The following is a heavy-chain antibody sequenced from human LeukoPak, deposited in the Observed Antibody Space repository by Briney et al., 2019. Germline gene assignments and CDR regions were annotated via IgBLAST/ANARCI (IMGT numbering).Heavy chain of an antibody. Sequence: GASVKVSCKASGYTFTGYYMHWVRQAPGQGLEWMGWINPNSGGTNYAQKFQGRVTMTRDTSISTAYMELSRLRSDDTAVYYCARGELVVAETLFDYWGQGTLVTVSS. CDR1: GYTFTGYY. D-gene: IGHD6-19*01. CDR2: INPNSGGT. CDR3: ARGELVVAETLFDY. J-gene: IGHJ4*02. V-gene: IGHV1-2*02.